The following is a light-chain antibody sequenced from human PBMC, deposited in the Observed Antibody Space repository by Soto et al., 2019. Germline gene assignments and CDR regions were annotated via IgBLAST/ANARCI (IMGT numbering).Light chain of an antibody. Sequence: SYELTQPASVSVSPGQTASITCSGDKLGDKYASWYQQKPGQSPVLVIYQDRKRPSGIPERFSGSNSGNTATLTISGTQAMDEADYYCQAWDTSTGVFGTGTQLTVL. J-gene: IGLJ1*01. CDR3: QAWDTSTGV. V-gene: IGLV3-1*01. CDR2: QDR. CDR1: KLGDKY.